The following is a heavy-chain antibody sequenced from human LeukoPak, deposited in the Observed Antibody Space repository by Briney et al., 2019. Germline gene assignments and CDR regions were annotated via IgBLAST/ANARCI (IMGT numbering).Heavy chain of an antibody. CDR3: ARLTPPITMVRGVRGGYFDY. CDR1: GYTFTSYY. Sequence: ASVKVSCKASGYTFTSYYMHWVRQAPGQGLEWMGIINPSGGSTSYAQKFQGRVAMTRDTSTSTVYMELSSLRSEDTAVYYCARLTPPITMVRGVRGGYFDYWGQGTLVTVSS. CDR2: INPSGGST. J-gene: IGHJ4*02. D-gene: IGHD3-10*01. V-gene: IGHV1-46*01.